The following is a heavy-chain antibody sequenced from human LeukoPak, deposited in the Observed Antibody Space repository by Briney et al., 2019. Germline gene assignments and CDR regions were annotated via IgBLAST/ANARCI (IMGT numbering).Heavy chain of an antibody. D-gene: IGHD6-19*01. J-gene: IGHJ4*02. V-gene: IGHV4-38-2*02. Sequence: SETLSLTCTASGYSISSGYYWGWIRQPPGKGLEWIGSIYHSGSTYYNPSLKSRVTISVDTSKNQFSLKLSSVTAADTAGYYCARWFGTGGSSGWYEHHYFDYWGQGTLVTVSS. CDR3: ARWFGTGGSSGWYEHHYFDY. CDR2: IYHSGST. CDR1: GYSISSGYY.